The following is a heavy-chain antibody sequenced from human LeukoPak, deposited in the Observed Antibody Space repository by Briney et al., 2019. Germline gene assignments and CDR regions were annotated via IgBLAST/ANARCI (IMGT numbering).Heavy chain of an antibody. V-gene: IGHV1-58*01. CDR3: AAVPIAVADPFDY. D-gene: IGHD6-19*01. J-gene: IGHJ4*02. CDR2: IVVGCGNT. CDR1: GFTFTSSA. Sequence: SVKVSCKASGFTFTSSAVQWVRQARGQRLEWIGWIVVGCGNTNYAQKFQERVTITRDMSTSTAYMELSSLRSEDTAVYYCAAVPIAVADPFDYWGQGTLVTVSS.